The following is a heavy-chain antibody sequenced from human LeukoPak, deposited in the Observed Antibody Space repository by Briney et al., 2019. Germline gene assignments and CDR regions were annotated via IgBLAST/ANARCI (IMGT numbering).Heavy chain of an antibody. J-gene: IGHJ4*02. V-gene: IGHV4-38-2*02. D-gene: IGHD3-10*01. CDR3: ARDVWFGAGRTFDY. Sequence: SETLSLTCTVSGYSISSGYYWGWIRQPPGKGLEWIGSIYHSGSTYYNPSLKSRVTISVDTSKNQFSLKLSSVTAADTAVYYCARDVWFGAGRTFDYWGQGTLVAVSS. CDR1: GYSISSGYY. CDR2: IYHSGST.